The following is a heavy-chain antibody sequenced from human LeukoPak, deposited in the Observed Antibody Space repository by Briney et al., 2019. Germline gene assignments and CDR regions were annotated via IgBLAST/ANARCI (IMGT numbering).Heavy chain of an antibody. CDR2: IKQDGSQR. CDR3: ARRGGSSSRRSPIDY. D-gene: IGHD6-6*01. V-gene: IGHV3-7*01. CDR1: GFTFSDYW. J-gene: IGHJ4*02. Sequence: GGSLRLSCAASGFTFSDYWMTWVRQAPGKGPEWVANIKQDGSQRYYVDSVRGRFTISRDNAKNSLFLQMNGLRAEDTAVYYCARRGGSSSRRSPIDYWGQGTLVTVSS.